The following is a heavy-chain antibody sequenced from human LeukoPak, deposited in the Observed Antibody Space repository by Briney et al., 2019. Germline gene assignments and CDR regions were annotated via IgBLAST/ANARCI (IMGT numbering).Heavy chain of an antibody. V-gene: IGHV3-74*01. CDR2: ITSDGSGI. CDR3: ASGRLVGAPDY. D-gene: IGHD1-26*01. CDR1: GFTFSSYW. J-gene: IGHJ4*02. Sequence: GGSLRLSCSASGFTFSSYWMHWVRQPPGKGLVWVSRITSDGSGIGYADSVKGRFSTSRDNAKNTLYLQMNSLRAEDTAVYYCASGRLVGAPDYWGQGTLVTVSS.